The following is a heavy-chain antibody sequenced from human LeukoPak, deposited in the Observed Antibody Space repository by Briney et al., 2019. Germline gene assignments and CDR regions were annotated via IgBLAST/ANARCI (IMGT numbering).Heavy chain of an antibody. D-gene: IGHD4-17*01. V-gene: IGHV4-61*01. CDR1: GGSVSSGSYY. CDR3: ARGFAYGDTGSFDY. Sequence: SETLSLTCTVSGGSVSSGSYYWSWIRQPPGKGLEWIGYLYYSGTTNYNPSLKSRVTISVDTSKNQFSLKLNSVTAADTAMYYCARGFAYGDTGSFDYWGQGTLVTVSS. CDR2: LYYSGTT. J-gene: IGHJ4*02.